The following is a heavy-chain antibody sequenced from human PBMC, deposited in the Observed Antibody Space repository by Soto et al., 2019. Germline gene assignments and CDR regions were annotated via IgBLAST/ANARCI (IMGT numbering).Heavy chain of an antibody. V-gene: IGHV3-23*01. CDR3: AKDQRITMIVVVITGYFQH. CDR2: ISGSGGST. Sequence: GGSLRLSCAASGFTFSSYAMSWVRQAPGKGLEWVSAISGSGGSTYYADSVKGRFTISRDNSKNTLYLQMNSLRAEDTALYYCAKDQRITMIVVVITGYFQHWGQGTLVTVSS. D-gene: IGHD3-22*01. CDR1: GFTFSSYA. J-gene: IGHJ1*01.